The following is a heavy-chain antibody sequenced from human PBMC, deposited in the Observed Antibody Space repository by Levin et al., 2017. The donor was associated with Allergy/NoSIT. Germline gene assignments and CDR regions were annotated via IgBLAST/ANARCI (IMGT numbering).Heavy chain of an antibody. Sequence: SCAASGFTFHDYGMSWVRQVPGKGLEWVSGISGRGESTYDADSARGRFTISRDNAKKFLYLQMDSLRAGDTALYYCVRGLLDYGDNVGLDHWGQGTLVTVSS. V-gene: IGHV3-20*04. D-gene: IGHD4-17*01. CDR2: ISGRGEST. J-gene: IGHJ4*02. CDR1: GFTFHDYG. CDR3: VRGLLDYGDNVGLDH.